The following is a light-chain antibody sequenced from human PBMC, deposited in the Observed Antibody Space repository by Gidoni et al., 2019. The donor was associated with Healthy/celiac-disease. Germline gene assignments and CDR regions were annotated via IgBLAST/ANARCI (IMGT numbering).Light chain of an antibody. V-gene: IGKV1-13*02. CDR1: QGISSA. CDR2: DAS. CDR3: QQFNSYPLT. Sequence: AIQLTQSPSSLSASVGDRVTITCRASQGISSALARYQQKPGKAPKLLIYDASSLESGVPSRFSGSGSGTDFTLTISSLQPEDFATYYCQQFNSYPLTFXGXTKVEIK. J-gene: IGKJ4*01.